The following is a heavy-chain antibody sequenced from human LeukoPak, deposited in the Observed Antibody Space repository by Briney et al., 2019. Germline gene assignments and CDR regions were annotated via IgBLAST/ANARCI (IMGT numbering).Heavy chain of an antibody. CDR2: FDPEDGET. V-gene: IGHV1-24*01. Sequence: ASVKVSCKVSGYTLTELSMHWVRQAPGKGLEWMGGFDPEDGETIYAQKFQGRVTMTEDTSTDTAYMELSSLRAEDTAVYYCASTPGVGAAFDIWGQGTMVTVSS. J-gene: IGHJ3*02. CDR3: ASTPGVGAAFDI. D-gene: IGHD1-26*01. CDR1: GYTLTELS.